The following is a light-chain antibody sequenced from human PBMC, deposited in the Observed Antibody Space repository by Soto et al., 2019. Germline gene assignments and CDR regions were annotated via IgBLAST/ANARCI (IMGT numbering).Light chain of an antibody. CDR1: SSDIGSYNY. CDR2: EVS. Sequence: QSALTQPASVSGSPGQSITISCAGTSSDIGSYNYVSWYQQHPDKAPKLIIYEVSHRPSGVSNRFSGSKSGNTASLTISGRQSEDEADYYCSSFASRAGVFGGGTKLTVL. V-gene: IGLV2-14*03. CDR3: SSFASRAGV. J-gene: IGLJ3*02.